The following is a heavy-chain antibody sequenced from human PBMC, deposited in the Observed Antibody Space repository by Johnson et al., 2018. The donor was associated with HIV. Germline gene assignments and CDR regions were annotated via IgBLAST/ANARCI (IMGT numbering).Heavy chain of an antibody. CDR3: AKGGIATRFFDI. CDR1: GFTFSSYW. D-gene: IGHD6-6*01. J-gene: IGHJ3*02. V-gene: IGHV3-7*02. CDR2: INQDGSEK. Sequence: VQLVESGGGVVQPGRSLRLSCVASGFTFSSYWMNWVRQAPGKGLEWVANINQDGSEKYDLDSEKGRFTISRDNSKNTLYLQMNSLRAEDTALYYCAKGGIATRFFDIWGQGTMVTVSS.